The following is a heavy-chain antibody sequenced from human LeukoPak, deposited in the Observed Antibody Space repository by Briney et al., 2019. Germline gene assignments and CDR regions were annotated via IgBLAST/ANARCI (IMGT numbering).Heavy chain of an antibody. V-gene: IGHV5-51*01. CDR2: IYPGDSDT. D-gene: IGHD6-13*01. Sequence: GESLKISCQGSGYSFTSYWIGWVRQPPGKGLEWMGIIYPGDSDTRYSPSFQGQVTISADKSISTAYLQWSSLKASDTAMYYCARHKRTYSSSWADYWGQGTLVTVSS. CDR3: ARHKRTYSSSWADY. CDR1: GYSFTSYW. J-gene: IGHJ4*02.